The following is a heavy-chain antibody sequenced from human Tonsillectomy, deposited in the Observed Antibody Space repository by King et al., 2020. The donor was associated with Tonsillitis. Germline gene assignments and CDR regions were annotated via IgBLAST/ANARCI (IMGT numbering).Heavy chain of an antibody. CDR2: IYHSGST. V-gene: IGHV4-4*02. CDR1: GGSISSSNW. CDR3: AGGSSGWTLNDAFDI. J-gene: IGHJ3*02. D-gene: IGHD6-19*01. Sequence: QLQESGPGLVKPSGTLSLTCAVSGGSISSSNWWSWVRQPPGKGLEWIGEIYHSGSTNYNPSPKSRVTISVEKAKNQFSLKLSSVTAVDTAVYYCAGGSSGWTLNDAFDIWGQGTMVTVSS.